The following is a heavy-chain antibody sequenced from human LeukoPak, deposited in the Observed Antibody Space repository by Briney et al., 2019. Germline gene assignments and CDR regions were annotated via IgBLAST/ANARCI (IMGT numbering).Heavy chain of an antibody. D-gene: IGHD3-3*01. Sequence: PGGSLRLSCAASGFTFSSYSMNWVRQAPEKGLEWVSSISSSSYIYYADSVKGRFTISRDNAKNSLYLQMNSLRAEDTAVYYCARSLLYDSPDVWGKGTTVTVSS. CDR3: ARSLLYDSPDV. J-gene: IGHJ6*04. V-gene: IGHV3-21*01. CDR1: GFTFSSYS. CDR2: ISSSSYI.